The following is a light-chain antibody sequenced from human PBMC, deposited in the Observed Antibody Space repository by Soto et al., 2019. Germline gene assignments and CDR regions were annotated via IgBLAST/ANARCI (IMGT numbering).Light chain of an antibody. Sequence: DVPITQFPSTLSAKVGDRVTITCRASQNIGSWLAWYQQKPGKAPKVLIYDVSNLETGVPSRFSGSGSGTEFTLTISSLQPDDFATYYCQQYNTYWTFGQGAKVDIK. J-gene: IGKJ1*01. CDR1: QNIGSW. CDR2: DVS. CDR3: QQYNTYWT. V-gene: IGKV1-5*01.